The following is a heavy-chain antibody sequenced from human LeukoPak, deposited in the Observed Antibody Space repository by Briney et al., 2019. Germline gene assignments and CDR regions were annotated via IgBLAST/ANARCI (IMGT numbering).Heavy chain of an antibody. CDR1: GGSISSYY. V-gene: IGHV4-59*01. J-gene: IGHJ6*02. CDR3: AKTGVYDILTGPLDV. Sequence: SETLSLTCTVSGGSISSYYWSWIRQPPGKGLEWIGYIYYSGSTNYNPSLKSRVTISVDTSKNQFSLKLSSVTAADTAVYYCAKTGVYDILTGPLDVWGQGTTVTVSS. CDR2: IYYSGST. D-gene: IGHD3-9*01.